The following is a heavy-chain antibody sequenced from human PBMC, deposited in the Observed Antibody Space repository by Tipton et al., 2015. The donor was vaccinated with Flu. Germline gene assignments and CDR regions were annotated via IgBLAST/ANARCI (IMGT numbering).Heavy chain of an antibody. V-gene: IGHV4-34*01. J-gene: IGHJ6*02. Sequence: TLSLTCAVYGGSFSGYYWRWIRQPPGQGLECVGEFKHSGSTNYNPSLKSRVTISVDTSKNQFSLKVSSVTAADTAVYYCARHRPLNYYYYYGMDVWGQGTTVTVSS. D-gene: IGHD4/OR15-4a*01. CDR1: GGSFSGYY. CDR2: FKHSGST. CDR3: ARHRPLNYYYYYGMDV.